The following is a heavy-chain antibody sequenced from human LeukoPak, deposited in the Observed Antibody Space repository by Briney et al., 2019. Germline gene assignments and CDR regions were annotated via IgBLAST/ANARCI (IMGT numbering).Heavy chain of an antibody. CDR3: ARDSSGWWVYFDY. D-gene: IGHD6-19*01. J-gene: IGHJ4*02. V-gene: IGHV1-69*13. CDR2: IIPIFGIA. CDR1: GGTFSSYA. Sequence: GASVKVSCKASGGTFSSYAISWVRQAPGQGLEWIGGIIPIFGIANYAQKFQGRVTITADESTSTAYMELSSLRSEDTAVYYCARDSSGWWVYFDYWGQGTLVTVSS.